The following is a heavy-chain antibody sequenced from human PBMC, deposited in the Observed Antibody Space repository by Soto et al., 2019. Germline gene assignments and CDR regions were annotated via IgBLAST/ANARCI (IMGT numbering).Heavy chain of an antibody. CDR1: GGTFSSYA. Sequence: GASVKVSCKASGGTFSSYAISWVRQAPGQGLEWMGGIIPIFGTANYAQKFQGRVTITADESTSTAYMELSSLRSEDTAVYYCARSEGAARPSDYWGQGTLVTVSS. J-gene: IGHJ4*02. CDR2: IIPIFGTA. V-gene: IGHV1-69*13. D-gene: IGHD6-6*01. CDR3: ARSEGAARPSDY.